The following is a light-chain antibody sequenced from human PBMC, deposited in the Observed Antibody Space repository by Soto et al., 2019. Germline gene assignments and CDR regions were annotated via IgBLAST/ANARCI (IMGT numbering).Light chain of an antibody. J-gene: IGLJ1*01. CDR2: DVT. V-gene: IGLV2-14*03. Sequence: QSVLTQPASVSGSPGQSITISCTGTSSDVGGFNYVSWYQQHPGKAPKLMIYDVTNRPSGVSYRFSGSKSGNTASLTISGLQAEDEADYYCNSYTSSSTYVFGTGSVVTVL. CDR3: NSYTSSSTYV. CDR1: SSDVGGFNY.